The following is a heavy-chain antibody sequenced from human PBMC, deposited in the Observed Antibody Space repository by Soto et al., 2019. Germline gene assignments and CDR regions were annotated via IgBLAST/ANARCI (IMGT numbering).Heavy chain of an antibody. Sequence: PGGSLRLSCEASGFTFNTYSMHWVRQPRGKGLEWLAAIWYDGTQKYYADSVKGRFIISRDNSKKTLYLEMNSLRAEDTAVYYCARAGGTTVTGLWHFDSWGQGTLVTVSS. CDR1: GFTFNTYS. CDR3: ARAGGTTVTGLWHFDS. J-gene: IGHJ4*02. V-gene: IGHV3-33*01. D-gene: IGHD4-17*01. CDR2: IWYDGTQK.